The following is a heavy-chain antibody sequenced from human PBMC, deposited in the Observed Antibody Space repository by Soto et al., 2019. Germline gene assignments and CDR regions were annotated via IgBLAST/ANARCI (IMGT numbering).Heavy chain of an antibody. V-gene: IGHV4-31*03. CDR2: IYYSGST. CDR3: ARAKRWLQLSWFDP. D-gene: IGHD5-12*01. Sequence: SETLSLTCTVSGGSISSGGYYWSWIRQHPGKGLEWIGYIYYSGSTYYNPSLKSRVTISVDTSKNQFSLKLSSVTAADTAVYYCARAKRWLQLSWFDPWGQGTLVTVSS. J-gene: IGHJ5*02. CDR1: GGSISSGGYY.